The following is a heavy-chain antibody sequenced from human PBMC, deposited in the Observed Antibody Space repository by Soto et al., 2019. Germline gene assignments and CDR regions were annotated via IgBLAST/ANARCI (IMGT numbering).Heavy chain of an antibody. J-gene: IGHJ5*02. CDR3: ASSYGSGSYYSIAP. Sequence: PSDTLSLTCTVSGGSVCSGSYYGNWIRQPPGKGLEWIGYIYYSGSTYYNPSLKSRVTISVDTSKNQFSLKLSSVTAADTAVYYCASSYGSGSYYSIAPWGQGTLVTVSS. CDR2: IYYSGST. CDR1: GGSVCSGSYY. D-gene: IGHD3-10*01. V-gene: IGHV4-30-4*02.